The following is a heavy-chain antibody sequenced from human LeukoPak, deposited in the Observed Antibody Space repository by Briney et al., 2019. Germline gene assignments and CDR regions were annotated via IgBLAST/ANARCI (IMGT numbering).Heavy chain of an antibody. CDR1: AFTFSTYP. J-gene: IGHJ6*02. D-gene: IGHD2/OR15-2a*01. V-gene: IGHV3-30*04. Sequence: PGGSLRLSCAASAFTFSTYPIHWVRQASGKGLEWVAGVSNDGRNNYYADSVKGRFTISRDDSKNTVYLQMNSLRAEDTAVYYCVRVGSVLLGMDVWGQGTTVTVSS. CDR3: VRVGSVLLGMDV. CDR2: VSNDGRNN.